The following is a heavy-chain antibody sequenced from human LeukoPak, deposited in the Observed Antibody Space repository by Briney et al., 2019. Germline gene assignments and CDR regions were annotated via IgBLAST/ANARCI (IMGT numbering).Heavy chain of an antibody. CDR1: GGSISSSSYY. CDR3: ARQFSHAHHYYYYYMDV. V-gene: IGHV4-39*07. D-gene: IGHD5-24*01. Sequence: SETLSLTCTVSGGSISSSSYYWGWIRQPPGKGLEWIGSIYYSGSTYYNPSLKSRVTISVDTSKNQFSLKLSSVTAADTAVYYCARQFSHAHHYYYYYMDVWGKGTTVTVSS. J-gene: IGHJ6*03. CDR2: IYYSGST.